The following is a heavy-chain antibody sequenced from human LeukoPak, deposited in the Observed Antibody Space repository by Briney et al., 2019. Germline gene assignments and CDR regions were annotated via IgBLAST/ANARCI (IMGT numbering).Heavy chain of an antibody. CDR1: GGSIDITNY. CDR2: ISHDGTT. CDR3: TRENRPFCPFAY. D-gene: IGHD2/OR15-2a*01. V-gene: IGHV4-4*02. J-gene: IGHJ4*02. Sequence: SETLSLTCGVSGGSIDITNYWSWVRQAPGKGLEWIGEISHDGTTNYNPSLRSRVAMSLDRANNQFSLSLTSVTAADTAVYYCTRENRPFCPFAYWGQGVLVTVSS.